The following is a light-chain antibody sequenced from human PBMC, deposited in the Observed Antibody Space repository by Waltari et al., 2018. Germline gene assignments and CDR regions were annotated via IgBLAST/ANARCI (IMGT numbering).Light chain of an antibody. CDR2: VNSDGSH. Sequence: QLVLTQSPSASASLGASVKLTCTLSSGHSTNIIAWHQQPPEKGPRYLMKVNSDGSHSKGDQIPDRFSGSSSGAEHYLTISSLQSEDEAEYYCQTGGHGTWVFGGGTKLTVL. CDR1: SGHSTNI. J-gene: IGLJ3*02. V-gene: IGLV4-69*01. CDR3: QTGGHGTWV.